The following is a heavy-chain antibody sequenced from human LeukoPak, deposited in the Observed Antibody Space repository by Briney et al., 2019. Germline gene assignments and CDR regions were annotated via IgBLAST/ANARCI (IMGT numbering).Heavy chain of an antibody. Sequence: SETLTLTCSVSGGSISSYCWSWIRQPPGKGLEYIGYIYYSGSTNCNPSLKSRVTISVDTSKDQFSLNLTSVTAADTAVYYCARLKCISTTCPSRYVMDVWGQGTTVTVSS. D-gene: IGHD2-2*01. CDR2: IYYSGST. CDR1: GGSISSYC. J-gene: IGHJ6*02. V-gene: IGHV4-59*01. CDR3: ARLKCISTTCPSRYVMDV.